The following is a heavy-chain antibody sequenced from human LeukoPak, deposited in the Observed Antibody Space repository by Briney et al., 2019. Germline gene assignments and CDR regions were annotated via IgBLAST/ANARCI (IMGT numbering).Heavy chain of an antibody. V-gene: IGHV3-23*01. CDR2: ISGSGGST. D-gene: IGHD3-22*01. J-gene: IGHJ4*02. CDR3: AKDSNSYYYDSSGYYFDPGY. CDR1: GFTFSSYA. Sequence: PGGTLRLSCAASGFTFSSYAMSWVRQAPGKGLEWVSAISGSGGSTYYADSVKGRFTISRDNSKNTLYLQMNSLRAEDTAVYYCAKDSNSYYYDSSGYYFDPGYWGQGTLVTVSS.